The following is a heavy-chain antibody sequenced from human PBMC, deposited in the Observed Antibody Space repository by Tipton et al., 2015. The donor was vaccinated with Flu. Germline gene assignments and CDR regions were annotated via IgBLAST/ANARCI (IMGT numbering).Heavy chain of an antibody. J-gene: IGHJ4*02. CDR3: ARLSYYDVDLKNFYFDY. V-gene: IGHV4-39*01. Sequence: TLSLTCTVSSGSIRSTNYCCAWIRQPPGKRLELIGSIYPSGTTYYNPSLKSRVTISVDTSKSQFSLMLRSVTAADTAVYYCARLSYYDVDLKNFYFDYWGQGALVTVSS. D-gene: IGHD3-10*02. CDR2: IYPSGTT. CDR1: SGSIRSTNYC.